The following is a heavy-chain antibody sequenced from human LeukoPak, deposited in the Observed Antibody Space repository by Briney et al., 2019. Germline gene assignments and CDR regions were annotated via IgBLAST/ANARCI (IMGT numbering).Heavy chain of an antibody. J-gene: IGHJ5*02. CDR1: GFTFSSYS. CDR2: ISSSSSYI. D-gene: IGHD2-21*02. Sequence: GGSLRLSCAASGFTFSSYSMNWVRQAPGKGLEWVSSISSSSSYIYYADSVKGRFTISRDNAKNSLYLQMNSLRSEDTAVYYCAKEVTYYDGGFDPWGQGTLVTVSS. CDR3: AKEVTYYDGGFDP. V-gene: IGHV3-21*04.